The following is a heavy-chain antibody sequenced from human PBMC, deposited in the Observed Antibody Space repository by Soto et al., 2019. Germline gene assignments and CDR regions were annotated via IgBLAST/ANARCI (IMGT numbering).Heavy chain of an antibody. CDR1: GFTFNNYA. V-gene: IGHV3-23*01. CDR2: ISGGGDTT. D-gene: IGHD3-10*01. CDR3: AKGRGGSGSLTPRVDF. J-gene: IGHJ4*02. Sequence: EVQLLESGGGLVQPGGSLRLSCAASGFTFNNYAMTWVRQAPGKGLEWVSAISGGGDTTSYADSVKGRFTVSSDGSKNTLYLHMSSLRAVDTAPYYCAKGRGGSGSLTPRVDFWGQGTLVTVSS.